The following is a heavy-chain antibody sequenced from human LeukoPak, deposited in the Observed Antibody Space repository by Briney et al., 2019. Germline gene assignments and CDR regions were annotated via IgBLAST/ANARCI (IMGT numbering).Heavy chain of an antibody. D-gene: IGHD5-12*01. CDR3: VTNGGGDSGYGNFDD. CDR1: GFTFDDYA. J-gene: IGHJ4*02. CDR2: INWNSDII. V-gene: IGHV3-9*01. Sequence: PGGSLRLSCAVSGFTFDDYAMHWVRQVPGKGLEWVSGINWNSDIIGYAVRGRFTISTDKAKNTLYLQMNSLRDEDTALYYCVTNGGGDSGYGNFDDWGQGTLVTASS.